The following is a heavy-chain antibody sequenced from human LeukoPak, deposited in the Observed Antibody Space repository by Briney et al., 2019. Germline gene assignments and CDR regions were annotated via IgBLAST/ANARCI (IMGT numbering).Heavy chain of an antibody. D-gene: IGHD6-6*01. CDR2: IFYSGST. CDR3: ARGGSRSYTSSTLDY. Sequence: SETLSLTCSVSGGSINVYYWNWIRQSPGKGLEWIGSIFYSGSTNYNPSLKSRVTISMDTSKNRFSLKVSSVIPADTAMYYCARGGSRSYTSSTLDYWGQGTLVTVSS. J-gene: IGHJ4*02. CDR1: GGSINVYY. V-gene: IGHV4-59*01.